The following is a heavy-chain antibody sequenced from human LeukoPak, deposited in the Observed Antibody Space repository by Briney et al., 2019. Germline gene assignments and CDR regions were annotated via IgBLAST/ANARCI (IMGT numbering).Heavy chain of an antibody. D-gene: IGHD5-24*01. CDR2: INQAGSEE. V-gene: IGHV3-7*01. CDR1: GFTFTYHW. J-gene: IGHJ4*02. Sequence: GGSLRLSCAASGFTFTYHWMSWVRQAPGKGLEWVANINQAGSEEFHVDSVKGRFTISRDNTKNSLYLQMNSLRAEDTAVYYCARHRPGDGSNYGLHYWGQGTLVTVSS. CDR3: ARHRPGDGSNYGLHY.